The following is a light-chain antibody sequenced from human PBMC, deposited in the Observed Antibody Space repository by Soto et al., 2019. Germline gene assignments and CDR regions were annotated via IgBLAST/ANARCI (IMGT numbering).Light chain of an antibody. Sequence: SVLTQSPGTVSLSPGERATLSCRASQTGSSNYLAWYQQKPGQAPRLLIYGASSRATGIPDRFSGSGSGTDFTLTISRLEPEDFAVYYCQQYGSSPGLTFGGGTKVEIK. CDR2: GAS. J-gene: IGKJ4*01. CDR3: QQYGSSPGLT. V-gene: IGKV3-20*01. CDR1: QTGSSNY.